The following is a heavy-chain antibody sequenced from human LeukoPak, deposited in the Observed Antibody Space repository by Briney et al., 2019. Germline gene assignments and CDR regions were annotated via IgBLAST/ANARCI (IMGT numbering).Heavy chain of an antibody. CDR1: GGTLRSYH. CDR2: IYYSGRT. CDR3: ARHSDDCSGSTCYDY. J-gene: IGHJ4*02. Sequence: PSETLSLTCTVSGGTLRSYHWSWIRQPPGKGLDWMGYIYYSGRTYYNPSLKSRVTISVDTSKNQFSLKLSSVTAADTAVYYCARHSDDCSGSTCYDYWGQGTLVTVSS. D-gene: IGHD2-15*01. V-gene: IGHV4-59*08.